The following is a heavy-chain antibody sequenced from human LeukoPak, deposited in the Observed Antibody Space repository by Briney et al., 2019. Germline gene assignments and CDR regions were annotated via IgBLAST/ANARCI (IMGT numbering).Heavy chain of an antibody. V-gene: IGHV3-21*01. CDR3: ARDPDGSEAYFDY. J-gene: IGHJ4*02. D-gene: IGHD5-24*01. CDR2: ISSGGSYI. Sequence: GGSLRPSCAASGITFSIYRLNWVRQAPGKGLEWVSSISSGGSYIYYADSVKGRFTVSRDNAKNSLYLQMNSLRAEDTAVYYCARDPDGSEAYFDYWGQGTLVTVSS. CDR1: GITFSIYR.